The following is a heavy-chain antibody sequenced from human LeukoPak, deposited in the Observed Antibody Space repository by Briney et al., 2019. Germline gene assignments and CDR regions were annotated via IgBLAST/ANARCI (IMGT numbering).Heavy chain of an antibody. J-gene: IGHJ4*02. CDR1: GGSIISYY. Sequence: SETLSLTCTVSGGSIISYYWSWIRQSPQKGLEWIAYIHSSGKTNYNPSPKSRVTISVDTSKNQFSLKVTSMTAADTGVYYCTRSFPGIVGAADFWGQGTLVTVSS. V-gene: IGHV4-59*01. CDR3: TRSFPGIVGAADF. CDR2: IHSSGKT. D-gene: IGHD1-26*01.